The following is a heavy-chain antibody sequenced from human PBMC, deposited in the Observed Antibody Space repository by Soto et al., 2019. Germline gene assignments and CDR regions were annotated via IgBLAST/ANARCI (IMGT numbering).Heavy chain of an antibody. CDR3: ARDLGRTAAGL. Sequence: GGSLRLSCAASGFTFSSYEMNWVRQAPGKGLEWVSYISSSGSTIYYADSVKGRLTISRDNAKNSLYLQMKSLRAEDTAVYYCARDLGRTAAGLWGQGTMVTVYS. CDR2: ISSSGSTI. J-gene: IGHJ4*02. D-gene: IGHD6-13*01. V-gene: IGHV3-48*03. CDR1: GFTFSSYE.